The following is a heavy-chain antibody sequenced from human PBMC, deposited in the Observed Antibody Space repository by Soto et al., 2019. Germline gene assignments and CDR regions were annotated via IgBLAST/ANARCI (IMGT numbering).Heavy chain of an antibody. J-gene: IGHJ5*02. V-gene: IGHV4-31*03. CDR3: ARDEIWGYVWIDP. CDR2: IYHSGSA. D-gene: IGHD7-27*01. CDR1: GGSISSGDYY. Sequence: PSETLSLTCSVSGGSISSGDYYWSWIRQHPGKGLEWIGYIYHSGSAYYNPSLKSRLKMSVDTSKNQFSLNLTSVTAADTAVYYCARDEIWGYVWIDPWSPGTLVTVSS.